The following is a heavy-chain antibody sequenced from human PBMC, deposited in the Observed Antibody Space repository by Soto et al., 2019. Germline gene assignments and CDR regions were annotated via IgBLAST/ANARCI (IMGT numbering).Heavy chain of an antibody. Sequence: PSQHLSLTCDISGDSVSTSNADWNWIRQSRSRGLEGLGRTYYRSKWYNGYAVSVKGGITIKRDTAKNRFCLQLNSVTPEDTAVYYCARIHSSSSWDMDVWCQGATITVCS. CDR2: TYYRSKWYN. J-gene: IGHJ6*02. V-gene: IGHV6-1*01. D-gene: IGHD6-6*01. CDR1: GDSVSTSNAD. CDR3: ARIHSSSSWDMDV.